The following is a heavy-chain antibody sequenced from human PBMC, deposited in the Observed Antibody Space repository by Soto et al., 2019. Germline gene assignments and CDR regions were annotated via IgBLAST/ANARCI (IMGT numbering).Heavy chain of an antibody. Sequence: QVQMVQSGAEVKKPGASVNVSCKASGYSFITHGISWVRQAPGQGLEWMGWINPYTGNTNYAQSLQGRVTLTTDRSTSTAYMELRRLTSDETDLYYCATSPRISRSGDVWGKGTAVTVSS. CDR1: GYSFITHG. CDR2: INPYTGNT. V-gene: IGHV1-18*01. J-gene: IGHJ6*04. D-gene: IGHD4-17*01. CDR3: ATSPRISRSGDV.